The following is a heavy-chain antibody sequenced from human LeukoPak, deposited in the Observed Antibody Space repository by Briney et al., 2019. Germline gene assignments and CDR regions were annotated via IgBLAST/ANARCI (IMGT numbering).Heavy chain of an antibody. CDR3: AKDRNYDILTGYHPDAFDI. V-gene: IGHV3-23*01. CDR2: ISGSGGST. D-gene: IGHD3-9*01. J-gene: IGHJ3*02. Sequence: GGSLRLSCAASGFTFSSYAMSWVRQAPGKGLEWVSAISGSGGSTYYADSVKGRFTISRDNSKNTLYLQMNSLRAEDTAVYYCAKDRNYDILTGYHPDAFDIWGQGTTVTVSS. CDR1: GFTFSSYA.